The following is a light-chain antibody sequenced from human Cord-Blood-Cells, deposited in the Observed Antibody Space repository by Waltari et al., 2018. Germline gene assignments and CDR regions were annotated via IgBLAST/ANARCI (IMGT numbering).Light chain of an antibody. J-gene: IGLJ2*01. CDR1: SSDVGGYNY. V-gene: IGLV2-14*01. CDR2: DVS. Sequence: QSALTQPASVSGSPGQSITISCTGTSSDVGGYNYVSWYQQHPGKAPKLMIYDVSNRPSGVSNRLSGSKSGNTASRTISGLQAEDEADYYCSSYTSSSTPRVFGGGTKLTVL. CDR3: SSYTSSSTPRV.